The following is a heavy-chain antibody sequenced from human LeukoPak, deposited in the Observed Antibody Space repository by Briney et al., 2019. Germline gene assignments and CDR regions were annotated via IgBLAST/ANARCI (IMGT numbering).Heavy chain of an antibody. CDR1: GFTFSSYS. J-gene: IGHJ4*02. D-gene: IGHD3-16*01. CDR3: ARPSHFRGSFVDY. V-gene: IGHV3-23*01. Sequence: PGGSLRLSCAASGFTFSSYSMNWVRQAPGKGLEWVSAISGSGGSTYYADSVKGRFTISRDNSKNTLYLQMNSLRAEDTAVYYCARPSHFRGSFVDYWGQGTLVTVSS. CDR2: ISGSGGST.